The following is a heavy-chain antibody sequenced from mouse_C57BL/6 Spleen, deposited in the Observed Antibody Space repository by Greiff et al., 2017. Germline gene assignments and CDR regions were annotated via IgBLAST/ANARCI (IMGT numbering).Heavy chain of an antibody. Sequence: EVKVVESGGGLVQPGGSLSLSCAASGFTFTDYYMSWVRQPPGKALEWLGFIRNKANGYTTEYSASVKGRFTISRDNSQSILYLQMNALRAEDSATYYCARSPSITTRFDYWGQGTTLTVSS. CDR2: IRNKANGYTT. CDR1: GFTFTDYY. D-gene: IGHD1-1*01. V-gene: IGHV7-3*01. J-gene: IGHJ2*01. CDR3: ARSPSITTRFDY.